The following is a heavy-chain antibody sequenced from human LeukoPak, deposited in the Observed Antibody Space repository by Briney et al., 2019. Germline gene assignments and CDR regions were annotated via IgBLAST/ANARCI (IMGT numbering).Heavy chain of an antibody. CDR2: MYHSEST. D-gene: IGHD3-16*01. V-gene: IGHV4-38-2*01. CDR1: GYSISRGYS. Sequence: SETLSLTCAVSGYSISRGYSWGWIRQPPGMGLEWIGNMYHSESTHYNPSLKSRVTISADTSKNQFSLKLSSVTAADTAVYYCARFDHVWETHGMDAFALWGQGTIVTVSS. J-gene: IGHJ3*01. CDR3: ARFDHVWETHGMDAFAL.